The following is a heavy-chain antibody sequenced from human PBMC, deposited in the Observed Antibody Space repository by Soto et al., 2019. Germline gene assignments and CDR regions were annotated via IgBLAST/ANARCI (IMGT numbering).Heavy chain of an antibody. D-gene: IGHD3-3*01. CDR3: ARDTYYDFWSGYHYMDV. CDR1: SGSISSSNW. J-gene: IGHJ6*03. V-gene: IGHV4-4*02. CDR2: IYHSGST. Sequence: SETLSLTCAVSSGSISSSNWWSWVRQPPGKGLEWIGEIYHSGSTNYNPSLKSRVTISVDKSKNQFSLKLSSVTAADTAVYYCARDTYYDFWSGYHYMDVWGKGTTVTVSS.